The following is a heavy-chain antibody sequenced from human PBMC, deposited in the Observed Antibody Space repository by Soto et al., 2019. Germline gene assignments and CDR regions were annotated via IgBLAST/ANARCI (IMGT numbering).Heavy chain of an antibody. CDR3: ATVARYDDFDV. V-gene: IGHV3-23*01. CDR2: IGSTGTTT. Sequence: QLLGSGGGLVQPGGSLRLSCEASGFTFNIYAMTWVRQAPGKGLEWVSNIGSTGTTTYYADSVKGRFAISRDNSKSTLYLQMNSLRAEDTAVYYCATVARYDDFDVWGQGTMVTDSS. J-gene: IGHJ3*01. CDR1: GFTFNIYA. D-gene: IGHD3-9*01.